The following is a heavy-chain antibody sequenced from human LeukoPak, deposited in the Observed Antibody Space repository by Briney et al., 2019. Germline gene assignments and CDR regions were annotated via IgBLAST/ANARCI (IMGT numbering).Heavy chain of an antibody. Sequence: CGPTLVNPTQTLTLTCTFSGFSLSTSGVGVGWIRQPPGKALEWHALIYWNDDKRYSPSLKSRLTITKDTSKNQVVLTMANMDPVDTATYCCAQMASGSYYNPFDYWGQGTLVTVSS. CDR2: IYWNDDK. D-gene: IGHD3-10*01. CDR1: GFSLSTSGVG. V-gene: IGHV2-5*01. CDR3: AQMASGSYYNPFDY. J-gene: IGHJ4*02.